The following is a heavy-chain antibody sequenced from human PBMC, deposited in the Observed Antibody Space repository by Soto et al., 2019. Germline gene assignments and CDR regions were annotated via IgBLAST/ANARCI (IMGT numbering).Heavy chain of an antibody. CDR1: GFTFSSYA. J-gene: IGHJ1*01. V-gene: IGHV3-23*01. CDR2: ISGSGGST. Sequence: EVQLLESGGGLVQPGGSLILSCAASGFTFSSYAMSWVRQAPGKGLEWVSAISGSGGSTYYADAVKGRFTIPRDNSKYTLYLQMNSLRDEDTAVYYCAKDRRDYDPKHAAESFQHLGQGTLVIVS. D-gene: IGHD4-17*01. CDR3: AKDRRDYDPKHAAESFQH.